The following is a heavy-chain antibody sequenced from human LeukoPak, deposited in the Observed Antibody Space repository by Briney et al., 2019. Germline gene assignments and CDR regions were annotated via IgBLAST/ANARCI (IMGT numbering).Heavy chain of an antibody. CDR3: VLMPGY. CDR2: FYNSGST. CDR1: GGSITSGTYY. J-gene: IGHJ4*02. V-gene: IGHV4-39*01. Sequence: PSETLSLTCSVSGGSITSGTYYWGWIRQPPGKGLGWIGSFYNSGSTYYNPSLKSRVTISVDTSKNQFSLKLTSVTAADTAVYYCVLMPGYWGQGTLVTVSS. D-gene: IGHD2-2*01.